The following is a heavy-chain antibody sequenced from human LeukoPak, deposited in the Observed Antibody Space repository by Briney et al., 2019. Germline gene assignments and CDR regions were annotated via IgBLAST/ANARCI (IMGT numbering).Heavy chain of an antibody. V-gene: IGHV1-3*01. J-gene: IGHJ1*01. CDR1: GYTFTSYA. D-gene: IGHD6-13*01. Sequence: GASVKVSCKASGYTFTSYAMHWVRQAPGQRLEWMGWINAGNGNTKYSKKFQGRVTITRDTSASTAYMELSSLRSEDTAVYYCARSAAAGTLAEYFQHWARAPWSPSPQ. CDR2: INAGNGNT. CDR3: ARSAAAGTLAEYFQH.